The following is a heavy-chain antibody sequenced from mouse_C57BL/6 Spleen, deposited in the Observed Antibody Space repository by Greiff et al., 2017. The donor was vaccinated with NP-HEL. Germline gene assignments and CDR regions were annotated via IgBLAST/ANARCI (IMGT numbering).Heavy chain of an antibody. Sequence: LSCTSSFSPFPFSFLPLVKQRPGRGLEWSGRMNPNSGGTKYNEKFKSKATLTVDKPSSTAYMQLSSLTSEDSAVYYCARSAYGSSFDYWGQGTTLTVSS. CDR2: MNPNSGGT. CDR1: FSPFPFSF. CDR3: ARSAYGSSFDY. V-gene: IGHV1-72*01. D-gene: IGHD1-1*01. J-gene: IGHJ2*01.